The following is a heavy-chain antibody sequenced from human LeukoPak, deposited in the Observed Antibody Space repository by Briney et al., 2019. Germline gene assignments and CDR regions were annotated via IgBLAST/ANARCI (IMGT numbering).Heavy chain of an antibody. V-gene: IGHV3-23*01. CDR1: GFTFSSYA. Sequence: PGGSLRLSCAASGFTFSSYAMTWVRQTPGKGLEWVSAISGSGGTTFYADSVKGRFTISRDNSKNTLYLQMNSLRVEDTAVYYCAKAYSSSYYNWFDPWGQRTLVTVSS. D-gene: IGHD6-13*01. J-gene: IGHJ5*02. CDR3: AKAYSSSYYNWFDP. CDR2: ISGSGGTT.